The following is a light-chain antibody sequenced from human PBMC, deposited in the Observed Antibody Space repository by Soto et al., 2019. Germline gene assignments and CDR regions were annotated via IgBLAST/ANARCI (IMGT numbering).Light chain of an antibody. J-gene: IGKJ4*01. CDR1: QGFSSD. CDR2: AAF. V-gene: IGKV1-9*01. CDR3: QQLKSYPLT. Sequence: DIQLTQSPSFLSASVGDRVTITCRASQGFSSDLAWYQQKPGKVPKLLIYAAFTLQSGVPSRFSGGRSGAEFTLTISSLQPEDFATYYCQQLKSYPLTFGGGTKVEI.